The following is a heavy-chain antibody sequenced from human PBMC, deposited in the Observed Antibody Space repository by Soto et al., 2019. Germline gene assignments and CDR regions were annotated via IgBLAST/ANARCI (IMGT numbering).Heavy chain of an antibody. D-gene: IGHD6-19*01. J-gene: IGHJ3*02. CDR2: IYYSGST. CDR3: ARQNSSGWYAVLRATGRQDDAFDI. Sequence: QLQLQESGPGLVKPSETLSLTCTVSGGSISSSSYYWGWIRQPPGKGLEWIGSIYYSGSTYYNPSLKSRVTISVDTSKNQFSLKLSSVPAADTAVYYCARQNSSGWYAVLRATGRQDDAFDIWGQGTMVTVSS. V-gene: IGHV4-39*01. CDR1: GGSISSSSYY.